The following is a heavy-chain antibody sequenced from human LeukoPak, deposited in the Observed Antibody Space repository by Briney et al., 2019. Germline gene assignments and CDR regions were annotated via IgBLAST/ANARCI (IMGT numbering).Heavy chain of an antibody. CDR2: IYYSGST. D-gene: IGHD4-17*01. V-gene: IGHV4-59*01. Sequence: SETLSLTCTVSGGSISSYYWSWIRQPPGKGLEWIGYIYYSGSTNYNPSLKSRVTISVDTSKNQFPLKLSSVTAADTAVYYCARDLGHSTVTTSYYYGMDVWGQGTTVTVSS. CDR3: ARDLGHSTVTTSYYYGMDV. CDR1: GGSISSYY. J-gene: IGHJ6*02.